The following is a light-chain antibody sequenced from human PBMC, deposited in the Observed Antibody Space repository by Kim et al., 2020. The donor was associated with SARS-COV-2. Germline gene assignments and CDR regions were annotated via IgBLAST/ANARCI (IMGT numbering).Light chain of an antibody. Sequence: QSALTQPASVSGSPGQSITISCTGTSSDVGSYNLVSWYRQRPGKAPQLMIYEVTKRPSGVSNRFSGSKSGNTASLTISGLQADDEADFYCSSYAGSTLVVFGGGTQLTVL. J-gene: IGLJ2*01. CDR2: EVT. CDR1: SSDVGSYNL. V-gene: IGLV2-23*02. CDR3: SSYAGSTLVV.